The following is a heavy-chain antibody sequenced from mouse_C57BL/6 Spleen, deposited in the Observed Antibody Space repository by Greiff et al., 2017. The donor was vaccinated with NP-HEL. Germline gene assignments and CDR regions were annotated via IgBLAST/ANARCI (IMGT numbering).Heavy chain of an antibody. CDR3: ARFTGLRRGSYAMDY. V-gene: IGHV1-18*01. CDR1: GYTFTDYN. CDR2: INPNNGGT. J-gene: IGHJ4*01. Sequence: EVKLQESGPELVKPGASVKIPCKASGYTFTDYNMDWVKQSHGKSLEWIGDINPNNGGTIYNQKFKGKATLTVDKSSSTAYMELRSLTSEDTAVYYCARFTGLRRGSYAMDYWGQGTSVTVSS. D-gene: IGHD2-4*01.